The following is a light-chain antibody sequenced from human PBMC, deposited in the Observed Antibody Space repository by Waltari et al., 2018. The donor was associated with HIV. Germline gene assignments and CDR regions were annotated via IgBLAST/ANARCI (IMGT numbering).Light chain of an antibody. CDR3: QQYDSGPRGIT. V-gene: IGKV3-15*01. CDR1: QSISAK. Sequence: EIVMTQSPPTLSVSPGQRVTLSCSASQSISAKVAWYQQRPGQAPRLLIYEAAPRPTGRPARFSGSGSGTEFTLTISSLQSEDFATYFCQQYDSGPRGITFGQGTMLEIK. CDR2: EAA. J-gene: IGKJ2*01.